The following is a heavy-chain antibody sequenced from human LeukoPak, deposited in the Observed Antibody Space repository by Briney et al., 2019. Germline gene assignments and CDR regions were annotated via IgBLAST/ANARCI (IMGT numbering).Heavy chain of an antibody. V-gene: IGHV3-23*01. D-gene: IGHD2-15*01. Sequence: GGSLRLSCAASGFTFSSYAMSWVRQAPGKGLEWVSAISGSGGSTYYADSVKGRFTISRDNAKNSLYLQMNSLRAEDTALYYCAKGYCSGGSCYSIYYYGMDVWGQGTTVTVSS. J-gene: IGHJ6*02. CDR3: AKGYCSGGSCYSIYYYGMDV. CDR1: GFTFSSYA. CDR2: ISGSGGST.